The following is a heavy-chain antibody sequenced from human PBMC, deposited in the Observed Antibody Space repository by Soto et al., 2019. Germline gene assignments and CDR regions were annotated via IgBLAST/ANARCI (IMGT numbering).Heavy chain of an antibody. V-gene: IGHV2-5*01. CDR3: AHRYGGNYYRWYFDS. J-gene: IGHJ4*02. Sequence: QITLKESGPTLVTPTQTLTLTCTYSGFSLTTSGEGVGWIRQPPGKALEWLALIFWKDATRYNPGLASRPTITKDTSKNQVILILTNRDPVDTATYFCAHRYGGNYYRWYFDSGCQGTLVTASS. CDR1: GFSLTTSGEG. CDR2: IFWKDAT. D-gene: IGHD1-26*01.